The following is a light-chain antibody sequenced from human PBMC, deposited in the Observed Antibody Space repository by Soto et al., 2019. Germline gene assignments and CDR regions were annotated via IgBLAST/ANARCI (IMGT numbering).Light chain of an antibody. CDR3: QQTSAAPFP. Sequence: DIQMAQSPSSLSASVGDTITITCRTSRNINTYLNWYQQKPGKAPKLLIFGASSLQSGVPSRFSGSGSRTDFTLTINSLQPEDFATYCCQQTSAAPFPFGPGTKVDI. J-gene: IGKJ3*01. V-gene: IGKV1-39*01. CDR1: RNINTY. CDR2: GAS.